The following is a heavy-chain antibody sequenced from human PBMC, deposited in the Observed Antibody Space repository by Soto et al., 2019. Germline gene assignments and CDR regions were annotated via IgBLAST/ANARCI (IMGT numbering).Heavy chain of an antibody. CDR1: GGVFVMYV. CDR3: ATSGLRRPHNPYKYRGMDV. Sequence: QVHLVQSGGEVKKSGSSVKVSCKASGGVFVMYVINWLRRAPGQGLEWMGGIIPLLGTVNYAETFQGRLTVTADRSTSTAYMELSSLRSDDTSVYYCATSGLRRPHNPYKYRGMDVWGQGTAVTVSS. CDR2: IIPLLGTV. J-gene: IGHJ6*02. V-gene: IGHV1-69*06. D-gene: IGHD4-17*01.